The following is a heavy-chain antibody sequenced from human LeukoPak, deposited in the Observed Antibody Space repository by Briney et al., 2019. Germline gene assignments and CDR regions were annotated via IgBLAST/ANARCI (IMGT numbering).Heavy chain of an antibody. J-gene: IGHJ4*02. CDR3: ARALGYCSSTSCYTGYYFDY. CDR2: IYYSGST. CDR1: GGSISSGDYY. Sequence: SETLSLTCTVSGGSISSGDYYWSWIRQPPGKGLEWIGYIYYSGSTYYNPSLKSRVTISVDTSKNQFSLKLSSVTAADTAVYYCARALGYCSSTSCYTGYYFDYWGQGTLVTVSS. V-gene: IGHV4-30-4*08. D-gene: IGHD2-2*02.